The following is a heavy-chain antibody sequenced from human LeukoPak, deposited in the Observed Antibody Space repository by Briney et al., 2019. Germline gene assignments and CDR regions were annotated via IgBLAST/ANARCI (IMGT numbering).Heavy chain of an antibody. CDR2: ISSGGNYR. J-gene: IGHJ4*02. CDR1: GFTFSSYE. D-gene: IGHD6-19*01. CDR3: AKDMGYSSGLDY. Sequence: PGGSLRLSCAASGFTFSSYEINWVRQAPGKGLEWVSYISSGGNYRYYADSVKGRLTISRDNARNSLYLQMNSLRTEDTALYYCAKDMGYSSGLDYWGQGTLVTVSS. V-gene: IGHV3-48*03.